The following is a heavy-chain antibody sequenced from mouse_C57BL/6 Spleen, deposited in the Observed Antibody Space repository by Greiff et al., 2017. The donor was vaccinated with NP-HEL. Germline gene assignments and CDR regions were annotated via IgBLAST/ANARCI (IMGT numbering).Heavy chain of an antibody. V-gene: IGHV5-17*01. CDR1: GFTFSDYG. CDR3: ARDYDGHYGGYAMDY. CDR2: ISSGSSTI. Sequence: EVKLVESGGGLVKPGGSLKLSCAASGFTFSDYGMHWVRQAPEKGLEWVAYISSGSSTIYYADTVKGRFTISRDNAKNTLFLQMTSLRSEDTAMYYCARDYDGHYGGYAMDYWGQGTSVTVSS. J-gene: IGHJ4*01. D-gene: IGHD2-3*01.